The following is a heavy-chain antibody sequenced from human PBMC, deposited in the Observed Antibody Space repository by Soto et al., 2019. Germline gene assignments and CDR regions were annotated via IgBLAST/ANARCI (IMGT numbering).Heavy chain of an antibody. CDR1: GLSLRTTGVG. CDR2: LYWDDDQ. J-gene: IGHJ6*02. V-gene: IGHV2-5*02. Sequence: QVTLKESGPTLVKPTQTLTLTCTVSGLSLRTTGVGVGWVRQPPGKALEWLALLYWDDDQRYSPSLRSRLTIAKDLSERRVDLKMTNMDTEDTATYYCVQSRCGGDCLEIYSSHAYNGLDVWGQGTTVTVSS. D-gene: IGHD2-21*02. CDR3: VQSRCGGDCLEIYSSHAYNGLDV.